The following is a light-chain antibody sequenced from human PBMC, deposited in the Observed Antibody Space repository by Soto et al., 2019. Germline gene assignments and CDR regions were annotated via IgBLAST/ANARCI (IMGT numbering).Light chain of an antibody. CDR1: QSISSY. V-gene: IGKV1-39*01. J-gene: IGKJ3*01. CDR2: AAS. Sequence: DIQMTQSPSSLSASVGDRVTITCRASQSISSYLNWYQQKPGKAPKLLSYAASSLQSGVPSRFSGSGSGTDFTLSISSLQPEDFATYYGQQSYSTRVTFGPGTKVDIK. CDR3: QQSYSTRVT.